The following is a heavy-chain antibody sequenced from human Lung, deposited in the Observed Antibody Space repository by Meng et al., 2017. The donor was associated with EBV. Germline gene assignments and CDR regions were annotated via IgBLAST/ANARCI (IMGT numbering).Heavy chain of an antibody. CDR1: GGSISSGGYS. J-gene: IGHJ4*02. V-gene: IGHV4-30-2*05. CDR3: ARGDYSSGYYYYFDY. D-gene: IGHD3-22*01. CDR2: IYHSGST. Sequence: QLQRQEAGPGLVKPSQTLSLTWAVSGGSISSGGYSWSWIRQPPGKGLEWIGYIYHSGSTYYNPSLKSRITISVDTSKNQFSLKLSSVTAADTAVYYCARGDYSSGYYYYFDYWGQGTLVTVSS.